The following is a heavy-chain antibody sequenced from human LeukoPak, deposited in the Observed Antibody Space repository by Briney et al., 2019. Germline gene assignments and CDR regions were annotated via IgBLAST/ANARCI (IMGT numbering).Heavy chain of an antibody. D-gene: IGHD1-1*01. CDR3: ASWKPERLFDY. J-gene: IGHJ4*02. CDR2: INHSGGT. CDR1: GGSFSGYY. Sequence: SETLSLTCAVYGGSFSGYYWSWIRQPPGKGLEWIGEINHSGGTNYNPSLRSRVTISVDTSKNQFSLKLSSVTAADTAVYYCASWKPERLFDYWGQGTLVTVSS. V-gene: IGHV4-34*01.